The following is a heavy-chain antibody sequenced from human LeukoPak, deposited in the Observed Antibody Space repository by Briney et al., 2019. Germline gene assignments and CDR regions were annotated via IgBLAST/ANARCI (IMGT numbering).Heavy chain of an antibody. CDR2: IIPIFGTA. CDR1: GGTFSSYA. CDR3: ASTQKGVPRRATIYYYYMDV. J-gene: IGHJ6*03. D-gene: IGHD5-24*01. Sequence: ASVKVSCKASGGTFSSYAISWVRQAPGQGLEWMGGIIPIFGTANYAQKFQGRVTITTDESTSTAYMELSSLRSEDTAVYYCASTQKGVPRRATIYYYYMDVWGKGTTVTVSS. V-gene: IGHV1-69*05.